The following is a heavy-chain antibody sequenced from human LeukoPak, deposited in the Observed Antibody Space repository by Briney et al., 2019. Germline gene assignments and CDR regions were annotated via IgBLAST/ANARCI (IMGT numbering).Heavy chain of an antibody. Sequence: GGSLRLSCAASGFTFSSYSMNWVRQAPGKGLEWVSGINWNGGSTGYADSVKGRFTISRDNAKNSLYLQMNSLRAEDTALYYCARRDYGDYGGYFDYWGQGTLVTVSS. CDR2: INWNGGST. D-gene: IGHD4-17*01. CDR3: ARRDYGDYGGYFDY. V-gene: IGHV3-20*04. CDR1: GFTFSSYS. J-gene: IGHJ4*02.